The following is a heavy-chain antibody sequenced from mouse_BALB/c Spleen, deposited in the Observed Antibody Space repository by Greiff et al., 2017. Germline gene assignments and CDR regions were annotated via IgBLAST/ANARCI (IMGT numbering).Heavy chain of an antibody. CDR1: GFTFSSFG. CDR3: ASYDGAMDY. V-gene: IGHV5-17*02. CDR2: ISSGSSTI. J-gene: IGHJ4*01. D-gene: IGHD2-12*01. Sequence: EVKLMESGGGLVQPGGSRKLSCAASGFTFSSFGMHWVRQAPEKGLEWVAYISSGSSTIYYADTVKGRFTISRDNPKNTLFLQMTSLRSEDTAMYYCASYDGAMDYWGQGTSVTVSS.